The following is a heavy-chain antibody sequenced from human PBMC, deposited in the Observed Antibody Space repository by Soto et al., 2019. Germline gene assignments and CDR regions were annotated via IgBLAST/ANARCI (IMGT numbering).Heavy chain of an antibody. D-gene: IGHD5-12*01. V-gene: IGHV1-69*01. CDR1: GGTFSSYA. Sequence: QVQLVQSGAEVKKPGSSVKVSCKASGGTFSSYAISWVRQAPGQGLEWMGGIIPIFGTANYAQKFQGRVTITADESTSTAYIELSSLRSEDTAVYYCARDPKGGYSGYDGGRGGYYYYYYGMDVWGQGTTVTVSS. CDR3: ARDPKGGYSGYDGGRGGYYYYYYGMDV. CDR2: IIPIFGTA. J-gene: IGHJ6*02.